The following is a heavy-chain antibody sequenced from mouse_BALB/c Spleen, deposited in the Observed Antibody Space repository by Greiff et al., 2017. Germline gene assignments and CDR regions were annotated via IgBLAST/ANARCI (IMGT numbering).Heavy chain of an antibody. D-gene: IGHD1-1*01. CDR2: ISYDGSN. Sequence: EVKLVESGPGLVKPSQSLSLTCSVTGYSITSGYYWNWIRQFPGNKLEWMGYISYDGSNNYNPSLKNRISITRDTSKNQFFLKLNSVTTEDTATYYCARGGYGSSYGYWYFDVWGAGTTVTVSS. J-gene: IGHJ1*01. V-gene: IGHV3-6*02. CDR3: ARGGYGSSYGYWYFDV. CDR1: GYSITSGYY.